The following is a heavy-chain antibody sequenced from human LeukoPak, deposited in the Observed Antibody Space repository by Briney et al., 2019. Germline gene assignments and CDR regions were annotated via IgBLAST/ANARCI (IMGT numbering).Heavy chain of an antibody. CDR1: GFTFSSYS. V-gene: IGHV3-21*01. J-gene: IGHJ4*02. D-gene: IGHD5-24*01. Sequence: GGSLRLSCAASGFTFSSYSMNWVRQAPGEGLEWVSSISSSSSYIYYADSVKGRFTISRDNAKNSLHLQMNSLRAEDTAVYYCACVELAVPFDYWGQGTLVTVSS. CDR3: ACVELAVPFDY. CDR2: ISSSSSYI.